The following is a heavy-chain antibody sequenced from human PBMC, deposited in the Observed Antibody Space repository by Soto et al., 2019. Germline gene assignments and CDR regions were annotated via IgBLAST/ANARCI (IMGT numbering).Heavy chain of an antibody. J-gene: IGHJ6*02. CDR1: GDSVSSNSAA. D-gene: IGHD4-17*01. CDR2: TYYRSKWYN. Sequence: SQTLSLTCAISGDSVSSNSAAWNWIRQSPSRGLEWLGGTYYRSKWYNDYAVSVKSRITINPDTSKNQFSLQLNSVTPEDTAVYYCARDGTTVTTGLYYYYYYGMDVWGQGTTVTVSS. V-gene: IGHV6-1*01. CDR3: ARDGTTVTTGLYYYYYYGMDV.